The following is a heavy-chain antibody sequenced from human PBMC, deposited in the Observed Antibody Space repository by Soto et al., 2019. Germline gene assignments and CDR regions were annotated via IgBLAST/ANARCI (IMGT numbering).Heavy chain of an antibody. CDR3: ARGLNRPLVMVATFFDY. CDR2: INHSGST. D-gene: IGHD5-12*01. V-gene: IGHV4-34*01. J-gene: IGHJ4*02. Sequence: QVQLQQWGAGLLKPSETLSLTCAVYGGSFSGYYWSWIRQPPGKGLEWIGEINHSGSTNYNPSLKSRVTISVDTSKNQFSLKPSSVTAADTAVYYCARGLNRPLVMVATFFDYWGQGTLVTVSS. CDR1: GGSFSGYY.